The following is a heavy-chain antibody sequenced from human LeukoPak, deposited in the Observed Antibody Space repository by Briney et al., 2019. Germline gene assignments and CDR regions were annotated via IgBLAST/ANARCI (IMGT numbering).Heavy chain of an antibody. CDR1: GFTFSTYA. V-gene: IGHV3-23*01. J-gene: IGHJ4*02. D-gene: IGHD5-12*01. CDR3: AKQVAAPGPIDY. Sequence: PGGSLRLSCAASGFTFSTYAMSWVRQAPGKGLEWLSALIDSGTSTLYADSVKGRFTISRDNSRNTLYLQMDSLRAEDTAVYYCAKQVAAPGPIDYWGQGTLVTVSS. CDR2: LIDSGTST.